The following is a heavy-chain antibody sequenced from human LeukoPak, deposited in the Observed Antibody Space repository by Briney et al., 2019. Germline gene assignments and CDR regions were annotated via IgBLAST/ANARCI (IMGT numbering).Heavy chain of an antibody. CDR1: GYTFTSYD. D-gene: IGHD6-13*01. CDR3: ARVGGTQQLVHKNWFDP. J-gene: IGHJ5*02. Sequence: ASVKVSCKASGYTFTSYDINWVRQATGQGLEWMGWMNPNSGNTGCAQKFQGRVTMTRNTSISTAYMELSSLRSEDTAVYYCARVGGTQQLVHKNWFDPWGQGTLVTVSS. CDR2: MNPNSGNT. V-gene: IGHV1-8*01.